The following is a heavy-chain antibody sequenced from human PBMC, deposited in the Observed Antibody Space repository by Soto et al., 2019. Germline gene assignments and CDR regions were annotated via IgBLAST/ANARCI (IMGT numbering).Heavy chain of an antibody. V-gene: IGHV6-1*01. CDR3: ARAYTLKGSSYGFYYFDY. D-gene: IGHD5-18*01. Sequence: PSQTLSLTCAISGDSVSSNSAAWNWIRQSPSRGLEWLGRTYYRSKWYNDYAVSVKSRITINPDTSKNQFSLQLNSVTPKDTAVYYCARAYTLKGSSYGFYYFDYWGQGTLVTVSS. CDR2: TYYRSKWYN. J-gene: IGHJ4*02. CDR1: GDSVSSNSAA.